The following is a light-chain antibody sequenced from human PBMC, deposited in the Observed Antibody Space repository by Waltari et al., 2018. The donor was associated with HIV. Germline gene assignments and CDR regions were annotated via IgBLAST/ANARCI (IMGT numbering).Light chain of an antibody. Sequence: EIVLTQSPGTLSLSPGDRATLPCRASQSVSSTYLGWHQQRPGQAPRLLIYSASSRATDIPDRFSGSGSGTDFTLTISRLEPEDFAVYYCQQYGNSPITFGQGTRLEIK. CDR1: QSVSSTY. CDR2: SAS. CDR3: QQYGNSPIT. V-gene: IGKV3-20*01. J-gene: IGKJ5*01.